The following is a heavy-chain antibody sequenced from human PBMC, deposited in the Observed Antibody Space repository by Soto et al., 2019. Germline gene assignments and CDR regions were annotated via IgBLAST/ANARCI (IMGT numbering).Heavy chain of an antibody. J-gene: IGHJ6*02. CDR3: AREGGGSYYSGYYAMDV. CDR2: IYHSGST. Sequence: TLSLTCAVSGYSISSGYYWGWIRQPPGKGLEWIGSIYHSGSTFYNPSLKSRVTISVDTSKNQFSLRLSSVTAADTAVYYCAREGGGSYYSGYYAMDVWGQGTTVTVSS. D-gene: IGHD1-26*01. CDR1: GYSISSGYY. V-gene: IGHV4-38-2*02.